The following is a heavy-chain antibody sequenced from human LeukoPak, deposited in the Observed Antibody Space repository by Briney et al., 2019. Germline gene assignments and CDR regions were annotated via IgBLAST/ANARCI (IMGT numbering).Heavy chain of an antibody. J-gene: IGHJ4*02. CDR2: ISYDGSNK. D-gene: IGHD3-3*01. CDR1: GITFSSYA. V-gene: IGHV3-30*04. CDR3: ATDRGWRTSGYYLYYFEY. Sequence: PGRSLRLSCAASGITFSSYAMHWVRQAPGKGLEWVAVISYDGSNKYYADSVKGRFTISRDNSKNTLYLQMSSLRAEDTAVYYCATDRGWRTSGYYLYYFEYWGQGTLVTYSS.